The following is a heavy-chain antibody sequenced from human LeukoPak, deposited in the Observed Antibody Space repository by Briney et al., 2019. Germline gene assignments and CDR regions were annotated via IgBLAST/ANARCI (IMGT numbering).Heavy chain of an antibody. CDR3: ARVSWSGDFFHYYYYMDV. D-gene: IGHD4-17*01. J-gene: IGHJ6*03. CDR2: IYHSGST. CDR1: GYSISSGYY. V-gene: IGHV4-38-2*02. Sequence: SETLSLTCTVSGYSISSGYYWGWIRQPPGKGLEWIGSIYHSGSTYYNPSLKSRVTISVDTSKNQFSLKLSSVTAADTAVYYCARVSWSGDFFHYYYYMDVWGKGTTVTVS.